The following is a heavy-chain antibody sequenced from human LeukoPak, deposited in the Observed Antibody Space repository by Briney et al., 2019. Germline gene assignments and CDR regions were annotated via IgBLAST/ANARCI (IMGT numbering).Heavy chain of an antibody. Sequence: PGGSLRLSCAASGFTFSDYYMSWIRQAPGKGLEWVSYISGSGGTISYAGSVRGRFTISRDNAKNSLYLQMNSLRAEDTAVYYCVRDRRSYIDYWGQGTLVTVSS. CDR1: GFTFSDYY. D-gene: IGHD3-10*01. CDR2: ISGSGGTI. J-gene: IGHJ4*02. V-gene: IGHV3-11*01. CDR3: VRDRRSYIDY.